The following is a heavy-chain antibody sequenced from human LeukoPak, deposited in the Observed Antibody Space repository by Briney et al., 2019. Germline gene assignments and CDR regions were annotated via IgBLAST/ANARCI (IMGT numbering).Heavy chain of an antibody. CDR1: GFTFSSYA. J-gene: IGHJ4*02. V-gene: IGHV3-30*04. CDR3: ARDLEYYDSSGYFDY. D-gene: IGHD3-22*01. Sequence: PGGSLRLSCAASGFTFSSYAMHWVRQAPGKGLEWVAVISYDGSNKYYADSVKGRFTISRDNSKNTLYLQMNSLRAEDTAVYYCARDLEYYDSSGYFDYWGQGTLVTVSS. CDR2: ISYDGSNK.